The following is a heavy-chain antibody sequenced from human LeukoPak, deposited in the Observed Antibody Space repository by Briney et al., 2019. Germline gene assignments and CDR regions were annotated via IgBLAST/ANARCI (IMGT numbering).Heavy chain of an antibody. D-gene: IGHD3-3*01. CDR1: GGTFSSYA. CDR2: IIPIFGTA. CDR3: ATLIDFWSGYCHDY. Sequence: SVKVSCKASGGTFSSYAISWVRQAPGQGLEWVGGIIPIFGTANYAQKFQGRVTITTDESTSTAYMELSSLRSEDTAVYYCATLIDFWSGYCHDYWGQGTLVTVSS. V-gene: IGHV1-69*05. J-gene: IGHJ4*02.